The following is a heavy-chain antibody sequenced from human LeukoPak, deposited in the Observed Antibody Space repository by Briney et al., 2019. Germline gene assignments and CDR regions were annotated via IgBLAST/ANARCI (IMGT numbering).Heavy chain of an antibody. CDR2: ISYDGSNK. Sequence: PGGSLRLSCAASGFTFRSYGMHWVRQAPGKGLEWVAVISYDGSNKYYADSVKGRFTISRDNSKNTLYLQMNSLRAEDTAVYYCAKDSASLHYDFWSGWTSSAFDIWGQGTMVTVSS. J-gene: IGHJ3*02. CDR1: GFTFRSYG. V-gene: IGHV3-30*18. D-gene: IGHD3-3*01. CDR3: AKDSASLHYDFWSGWTSSAFDI.